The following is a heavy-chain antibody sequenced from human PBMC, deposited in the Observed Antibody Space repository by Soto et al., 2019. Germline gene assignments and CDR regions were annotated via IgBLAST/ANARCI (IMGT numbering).Heavy chain of an antibody. CDR3: ARDGYDYVSVDV. J-gene: IGHJ6*02. V-gene: IGHV1-69*08. Sequence: QVQLVQSGAEVKKPGSSVKVSCKASGGTFSSYTISWVRQAPGQGLEWMGRIIPILGIANYAQKFQGRVTITADKSTSTAYMELSSLRSEDTAVYYCARDGYDYVSVDVWGQGTTVTVSS. D-gene: IGHD3-16*01. CDR2: IIPILGIA. CDR1: GGTFSSYT.